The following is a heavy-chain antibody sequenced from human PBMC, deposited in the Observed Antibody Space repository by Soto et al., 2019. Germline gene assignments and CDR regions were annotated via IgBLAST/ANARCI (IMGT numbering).Heavy chain of an antibody. CDR3: ARYDAESGSNKLDP. CDR1: GGSVSSRSHF. Sequence: QVQLQESGPGLVKPSETLSVTCTVSGGSVSSRSHFWSWIRQPPGGGLRWIGYIYYSGSTNYNPSLKSRATLSVDTSRNQFSLRLTSVTAADTAVYYCARYDAESGSNKLDPWGQGTLVTVSS. J-gene: IGHJ5*02. D-gene: IGHD5-12*01. V-gene: IGHV4-61*01. CDR2: IYYSGST.